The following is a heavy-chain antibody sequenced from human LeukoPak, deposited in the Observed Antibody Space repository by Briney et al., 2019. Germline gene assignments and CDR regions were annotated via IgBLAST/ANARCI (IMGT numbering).Heavy chain of an antibody. D-gene: IGHD4/OR15-4a*01. Sequence: SETLSLTCSVSGGSITSDYWSWIRQSPGQGLEWIGFIYDSGNTIYNPSLKSRVTISVDTSKNQFSLKLRSVTAADTAIYYCAMSPPRGAWFDPWGQGTLVTVSS. CDR3: AMSPPRGAWFDP. CDR2: IYDSGNT. V-gene: IGHV4-4*09. CDR1: GGSITSDY. J-gene: IGHJ5*02.